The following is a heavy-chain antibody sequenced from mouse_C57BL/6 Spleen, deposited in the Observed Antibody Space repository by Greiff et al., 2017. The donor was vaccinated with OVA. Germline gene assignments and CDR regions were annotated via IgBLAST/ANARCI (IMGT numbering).Heavy chain of an antibody. D-gene: IGHD1-1*01. CDR3: ARSDYYGSRGWYFDV. J-gene: IGHJ1*03. CDR2: IYPGDGDT. V-gene: IGHV1-82*01. Sequence: QVQLQQSGPELVKPGASVKISCKASGYAFSSSWMNWVKQRPGKGLEWIGRIYPGDGDTNYNGKFKGKATLTADKSSSTAYMQLSSLTSEDSAVYFCARSDYYGSRGWYFDVWGTGTTVTVSS. CDR1: GYAFSSSW.